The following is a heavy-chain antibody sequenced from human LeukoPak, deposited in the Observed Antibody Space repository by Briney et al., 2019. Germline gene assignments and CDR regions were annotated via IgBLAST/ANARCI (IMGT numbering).Heavy chain of an antibody. CDR1: GFTFSNYV. D-gene: IGHD3-10*01. CDR3: SKDLTSDFGGRFDP. CDR2: IRFDGTNK. V-gene: IGHV3-30*02. Sequence: PGGSLRLSCAASGFTFSNYVMHWVRQAPGKGLEWVALIRFDGTNKYYADSVKGRFTISRDNSKRKLYMKMNSLRAEDTAVYYCSKDLTSDFGGRFDPRGQGTLVTVSS. J-gene: IGHJ5*02.